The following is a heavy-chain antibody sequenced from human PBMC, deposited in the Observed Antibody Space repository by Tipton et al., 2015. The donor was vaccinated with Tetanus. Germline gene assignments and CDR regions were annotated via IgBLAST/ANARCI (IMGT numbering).Heavy chain of an antibody. J-gene: IGHJ5*02. CDR1: GYTFTAHL. Sequence: QLVQSGAEVKKPGASVKVSCKTSGYTFTAHLLHWVRQAPGQGLEWMGGINPNNGDSDYSQKFQARLTMTRDTSTSTAYMELRSLRSDDTAVYYCARDLFGVKISGSWGQGTLVTVSS. CDR2: INPNNGDS. V-gene: IGHV1-2*02. CDR3: ARDLFGVKISGS. D-gene: IGHD3-9*01.